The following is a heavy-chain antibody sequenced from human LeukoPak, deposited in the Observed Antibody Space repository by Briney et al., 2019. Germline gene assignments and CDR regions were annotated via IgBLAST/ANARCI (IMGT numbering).Heavy chain of an antibody. D-gene: IGHD5-18*01. CDR2: IYYSGST. Sequence: SETLSLTCTVSGGSISSSSYYWGWIRQPPGKGLEWIGSIYYSGSTYYNPSLKSRVTISVDTSKNQFSLKLSSVTAADTAVYYCARHGVYSYAPPDAFDIWGQGTIVTVSS. CDR1: GGSISSSSYY. V-gene: IGHV4-39*01. J-gene: IGHJ3*02. CDR3: ARHGVYSYAPPDAFDI.